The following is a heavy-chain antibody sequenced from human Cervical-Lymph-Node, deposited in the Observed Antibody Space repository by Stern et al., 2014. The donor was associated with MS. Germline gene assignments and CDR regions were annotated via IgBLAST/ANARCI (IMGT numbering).Heavy chain of an antibody. J-gene: IGHJ5*02. V-gene: IGHV1-8*01. CDR3: ARAPNRERYFDWLSSNTWFDP. CDR2: MNPKSGKT. D-gene: IGHD3-9*01. CDR1: GYTFINYD. Sequence: VQLVESGAEVKKPGASVTVSCKASGYTFINYDINWVRQAAGQGLEWMGRMNPKSGKTDYAQKFRGRVTMTKINSMNTAYMQLSSLTSDDTAIYYCARAPNRERYFDWLSSNTWFDPWGQGTLVTVSS.